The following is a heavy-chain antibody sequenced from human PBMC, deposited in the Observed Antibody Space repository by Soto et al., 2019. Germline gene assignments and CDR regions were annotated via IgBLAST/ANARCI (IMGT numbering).Heavy chain of an antibody. Sequence: QVQLVESGGGVVQPGRSLRLSCAASGFTFSSYGMHWLRQAPGKGLEWVAVIWYDGSNKYYADSVKGRFTISRDNSKNTLYLQMNSLRAEDTAVYYCARPPGSSGWYTLGYWGQGTLVTVSS. CDR1: GFTFSSYG. J-gene: IGHJ4*02. CDR3: ARPPGSSGWYTLGY. CDR2: IWYDGSNK. V-gene: IGHV3-33*01. D-gene: IGHD6-19*01.